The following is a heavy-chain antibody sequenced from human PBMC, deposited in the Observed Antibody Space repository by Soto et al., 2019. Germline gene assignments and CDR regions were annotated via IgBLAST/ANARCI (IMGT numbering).Heavy chain of an antibody. J-gene: IGHJ4*02. CDR1: GYTLTELS. V-gene: IGHV1-24*01. CDR2: FDPEDGQT. D-gene: IGHD3-22*01. CDR3: TRDHYDSSGYYRFDY. Sequence: ASVTVSCTVSGYTLTELSMHWVRQAPGKGLEWMGGFDPEDGQTIYAQKFQGRVTMTGDTSADTVYMELSSLRSEDTAIYYCTRDHYDSSGYYRFDYWGQGTPVTVSS.